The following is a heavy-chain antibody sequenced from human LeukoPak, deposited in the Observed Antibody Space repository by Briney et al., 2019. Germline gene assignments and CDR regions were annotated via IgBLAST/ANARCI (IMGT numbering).Heavy chain of an antibody. J-gene: IGHJ4*02. CDR3: TSYTSGVQLRFLELTQE. V-gene: IGHV3-23*01. CDR1: GFTFSNYA. CDR2: IIGSGGST. Sequence: GGSLRLSCAASGFTFSNYAMIWVRQTPGKGLEWVSAIIGSGGSTYYADSVKGQFTISRDNSKNTLSLQMNSLKTEDTAVYYCTSYTSGVQLRFLELTQEWGQGTLVTVSS. D-gene: IGHD3-3*01.